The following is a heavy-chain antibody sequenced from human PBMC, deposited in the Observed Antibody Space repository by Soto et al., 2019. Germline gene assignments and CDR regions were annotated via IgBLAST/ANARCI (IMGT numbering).Heavy chain of an antibody. J-gene: IGHJ4*02. CDR1: GYTFTSYY. CDR3: ARGYDFWSGYYNDYFGY. V-gene: IGHV1-46*01. D-gene: IGHD3-3*01. CDR2: INPSGGST. Sequence: ASVKVSCKASGYTFTSYYMHWVRQAPGQGLEWMGIINPSGGSTSYAQKFQGRVTMTRDTSTSTVYMELSSLRSEDTAVYYCARGYDFWSGYYNDYFGYWGQGTLVTVSS.